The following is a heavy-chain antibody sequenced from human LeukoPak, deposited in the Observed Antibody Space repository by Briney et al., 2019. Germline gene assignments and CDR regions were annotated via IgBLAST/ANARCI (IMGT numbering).Heavy chain of an antibody. CDR1: GGSISSSSYY. V-gene: IGHV4-39*07. CDR3: AREVVTAIFYGMDV. D-gene: IGHD2-21*02. Sequence: SETLSLTCTVSGGSISSSSYYWGWIRQPPGKGLEWIGSIYYSGSTYYNPSLKSRVTISVDTSKNQFSLKLSSVTAADTAVYYRAREVVTAIFYGMDVWGQGTTVTVSS. J-gene: IGHJ6*02. CDR2: IYYSGST.